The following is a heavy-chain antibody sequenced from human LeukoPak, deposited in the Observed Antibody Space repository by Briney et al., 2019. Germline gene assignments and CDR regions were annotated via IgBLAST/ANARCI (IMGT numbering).Heavy chain of an antibody. Sequence: SDTLSLTCTLSRGSISSRSSHYWAWIRQPPGEGLGWIGTMSNSGSTYYDPSLKSRVTITAVTSKNQFSLKLSSMTAADTAVFYCARRSQTAAGRGIDYWGQGTLVTVSS. J-gene: IGHJ4*02. D-gene: IGHD6-13*01. V-gene: IGHV4-39*01. CDR3: ARRSQTAAGRGIDY. CDR1: RGSISSRSSHY. CDR2: MSNSGST.